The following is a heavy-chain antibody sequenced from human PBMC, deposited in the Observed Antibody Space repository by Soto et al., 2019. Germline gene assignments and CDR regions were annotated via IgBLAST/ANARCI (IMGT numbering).Heavy chain of an antibody. Sequence: EVQLLESGGGLVQPGGSLRLSCAASGFSFTNHAMSWVRQAPGKELEWVSAISIRGERTYYADSVKGRFTISRDNSRNTLYLHMYSLRAEDTAVYFCAQNGGSGTFYVFDYWGQGTLVTVSS. CDR1: GFSFTNHA. J-gene: IGHJ4*02. V-gene: IGHV3-23*01. D-gene: IGHD3-10*01. CDR3: AQNGGSGTFYVFDY. CDR2: ISIRGERT.